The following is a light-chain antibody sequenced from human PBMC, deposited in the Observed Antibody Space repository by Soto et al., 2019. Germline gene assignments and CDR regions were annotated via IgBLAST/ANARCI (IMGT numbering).Light chain of an antibody. CDR2: DAF. V-gene: IGKV1-5*01. CDR1: QNIGRW. Sequence: IHLTHSPCTGSASTVDRVTISFRASQNIGRWLAWYQQKPGKAPKLLIYDAFSLQSGVPSRFSGSGSGTEFTITISSLQDDDFAYYYCKQYNSLWKFGQGTKVDI. CDR3: KQYNSLWK. J-gene: IGKJ1*01.